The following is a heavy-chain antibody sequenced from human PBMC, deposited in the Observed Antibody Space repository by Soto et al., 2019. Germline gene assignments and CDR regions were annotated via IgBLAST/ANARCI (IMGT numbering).Heavy chain of an antibody. V-gene: IGHV3-23*01. D-gene: IGHD3-22*01. CDR1: VLPFRSYS. J-gene: IGHJ4*02. CDR3: ARSLFMVENDSEPFDY. CDR2: ISGGGNDR. Sequence: GESXRLACAASVLPFRSYSRSWFRHTPEGGLEWVAAISGGGNDRYYADFVQGRFTFSRENSRNILYLHMKSLRADDTAMYFCARSLFMVENDSEPFDYWGQGTLVTVS.